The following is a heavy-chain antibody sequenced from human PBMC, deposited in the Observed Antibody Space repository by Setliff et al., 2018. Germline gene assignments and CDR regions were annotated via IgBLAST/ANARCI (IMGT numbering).Heavy chain of an antibody. V-gene: IGHV4-61*09. CDR1: GGSISSGIYY. CDR2: IYTTVSANSVST. D-gene: IGHD1-26*01. CDR3: GRHLGPWDPVDF. Sequence: PSETLSLTCTVSGGSISSGIYYWSWIRQPAGKGLEWIGQIYTTVSANSVSTNYNPSLKSRVTISVDTSKNQVSLRLVSVTAADTAIYYCGRHLGPWDPVDFWGQGTLVTVSS. J-gene: IGHJ4*02.